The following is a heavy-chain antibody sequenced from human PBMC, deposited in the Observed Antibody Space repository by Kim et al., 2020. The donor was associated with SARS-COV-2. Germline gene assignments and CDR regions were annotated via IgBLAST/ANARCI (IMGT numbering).Heavy chain of an antibody. D-gene: IGHD4-17*01. Sequence: TNYADSVKGRFTISRDNAKNTLYLQMNSLRAADTAVYYCARDRTTVVPFDCWGQGTLVTVSS. CDR2: T. V-gene: IGHV3-74*01. J-gene: IGHJ4*02. CDR3: ARDRTTVVPFDC.